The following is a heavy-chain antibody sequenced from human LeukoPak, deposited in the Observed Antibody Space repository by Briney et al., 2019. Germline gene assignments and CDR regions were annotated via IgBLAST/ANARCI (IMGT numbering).Heavy chain of an antibody. J-gene: IGHJ5*02. CDR2: MNPNSGNT. CDR3: ARGGYQLLEWRNWFDP. Sequence: ASVKVSCKASGYTFTSYDINWVRQATGQGLEWMGWMNPNSGNTGYAQKFQGRVTMTRNTSISTAYMELSSPRSEDTAVYYCARGGYQLLEWRNWFDPWGQGTLVTVSS. CDR1: GYTFTSYD. V-gene: IGHV1-8*01. D-gene: IGHD2-2*01.